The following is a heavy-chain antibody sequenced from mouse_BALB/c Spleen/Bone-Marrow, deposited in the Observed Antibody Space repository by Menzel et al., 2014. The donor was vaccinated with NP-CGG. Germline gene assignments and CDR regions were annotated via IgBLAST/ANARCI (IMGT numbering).Heavy chain of an antibody. CDR2: IYPSDSYT. CDR3: TRDDGSFAY. Sequence: QVQLQQSGAELVRPGASVKLSCKASGYTFTSYWINWVKQRPGQGLEWIGNIYPSDSYTNYNQKFKDKATWTVDKSSSTAYMQLSSPTSEDSAVYYCTRDDGSFAYWGQGTLVTVSA. D-gene: IGHD2-3*01. J-gene: IGHJ3*01. V-gene: IGHV1-69*02. CDR1: GYTFTSYW.